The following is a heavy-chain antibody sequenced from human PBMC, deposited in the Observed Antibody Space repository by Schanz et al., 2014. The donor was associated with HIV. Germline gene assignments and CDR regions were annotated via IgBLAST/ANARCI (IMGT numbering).Heavy chain of an antibody. CDR1: GYTLSSYY. V-gene: IGHV1-46*01. CDR3: ARGAAEMATMTPWRY. J-gene: IGHJ4*02. CDR2: INPKDGRA. D-gene: IGHD5-12*01. Sequence: QVQLLQSGAEVKKPGASVKLSCKASGYTLSSYYLQWVRQARGEGLEWVGVINPKDGRATYAQKFQGRVTMTTDTSTSTAYMDLRSLRSDDTAVYYCARGAAEMATMTPWRYWGQGTLVTVSS.